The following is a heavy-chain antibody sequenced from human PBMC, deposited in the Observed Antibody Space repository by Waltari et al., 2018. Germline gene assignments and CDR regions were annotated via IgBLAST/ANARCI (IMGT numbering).Heavy chain of an antibody. V-gene: IGHV4-59*01. CDR3: ARVSPSGSYSDY. Sequence: QVQLQESGPGLVKPSETLSLTCTVSGGSISSYYWSWIRQPPGKGLEWIGYIYYSGSTNYNPSLKSRVTISVDTSKNQFSLKLSSVTAADTAVYYCARVSPSGSYSDYWGQGTLVTVSS. CDR1: GGSISSYY. D-gene: IGHD1-26*01. J-gene: IGHJ4*02. CDR2: IYYSGST.